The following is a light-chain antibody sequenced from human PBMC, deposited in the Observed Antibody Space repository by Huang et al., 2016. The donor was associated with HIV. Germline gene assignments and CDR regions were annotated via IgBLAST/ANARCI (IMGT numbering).Light chain of an antibody. Sequence: IQLTQSPSSLSASVGDRVTITCRASQGISSYLAWYQQKPGKAPNLLIYAASTLQSGVPSRFSGIGSGTDFTLTISSLQPEDFATYYCQQLNSYPPTFGGGTKVEIK. CDR3: QQLNSYPPT. CDR1: QGISSY. V-gene: IGKV1-9*01. J-gene: IGKJ4*01. CDR2: AAS.